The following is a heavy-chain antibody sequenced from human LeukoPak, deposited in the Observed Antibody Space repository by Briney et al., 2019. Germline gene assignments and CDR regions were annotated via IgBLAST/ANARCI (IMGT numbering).Heavy chain of an antibody. CDR2: ISGSGHDI. V-gene: IGHV3-11*04. CDR1: GFTFSDSY. D-gene: IGHD6-13*01. Sequence: GGSLRLSCAASGFTFSDSYMTWVRQAPGKGVEWVAYISGSGHDINYSDSVKGRFTISRDNAKNSLYLQMNSLRAEDTAVYYCATSRGSWPDYFDYWGQGTLVTVSS. CDR3: ATSRGSWPDYFDY. J-gene: IGHJ4*02.